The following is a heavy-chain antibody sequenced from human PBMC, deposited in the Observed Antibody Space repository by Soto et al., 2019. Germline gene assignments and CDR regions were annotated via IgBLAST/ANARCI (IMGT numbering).Heavy chain of an antibody. Sequence: QVQLQQWGAGLLKPSETLSLTCTVFGGSLSGYYWTWIRQSPGKGLEWIGESNPNGDTNYSPSLKRRVTMSVDTSKTQFSLKLHSVTAADTAVYYCARLAEENAVLGPAPIGLDYWGQGTLVTVSS. V-gene: IGHV4-34*02. CDR2: SNPNGDT. CDR1: GGSLSGYY. CDR3: ARLAEENAVLGPAPIGLDY. J-gene: IGHJ4*02. D-gene: IGHD2-2*02.